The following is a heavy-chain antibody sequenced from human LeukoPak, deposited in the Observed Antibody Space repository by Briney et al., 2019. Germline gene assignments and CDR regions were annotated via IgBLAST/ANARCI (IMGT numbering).Heavy chain of an antibody. V-gene: IGHV3-23*01. D-gene: IGHD6-6*01. CDR2: VIDTGVVK. Sequence: PGGSLRLSCAASGFTFSRYGMSWVRQAPGKGLEWVSGVIDTGVVKYYADSVKGRFTISRDNSKNTLYLQISSLRADDTAVYYCVKDRSIAAPNNDFFDSWGQGALVTVSS. CDR1: GFTFSRYG. J-gene: IGHJ4*02. CDR3: VKDRSIAAPNNDFFDS.